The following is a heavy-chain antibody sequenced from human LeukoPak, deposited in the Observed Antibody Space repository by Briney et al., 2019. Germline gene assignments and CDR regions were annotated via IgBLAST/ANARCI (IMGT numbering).Heavy chain of an antibody. CDR3: AGNPSFEYSSSPAN. CDR1: GGSISSYY. Sequence: SETLSLTCTVSGGSISSYYWSWIRQPPGKGLEWIGEINHSGSTNYNPSLKSRVTISVDTSKNQFSLKLSSVTAADTAVYYCAGNPSFEYSSSPANWGQGTLVTVSS. D-gene: IGHD6-6*01. V-gene: IGHV4-34*01. J-gene: IGHJ4*02. CDR2: INHSGST.